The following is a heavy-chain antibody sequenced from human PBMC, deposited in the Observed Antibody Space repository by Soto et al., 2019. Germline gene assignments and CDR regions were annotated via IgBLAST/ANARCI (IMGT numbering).Heavy chain of an antibody. Sequence: EVQLVESGGGLVQPGGSLRLSCAASGFTFSSYWMHWVRQAPGKGLVWVSRINSDGSSTSYADSVKGRFTISRDNAKNTLYLQMNSLRAEDTAVYYCAREEYDFWSGYPSYGMDVWGQGTTVTVSS. V-gene: IGHV3-74*01. CDR3: AREEYDFWSGYPSYGMDV. D-gene: IGHD3-3*01. CDR1: GFTFSSYW. J-gene: IGHJ6*02. CDR2: INSDGSST.